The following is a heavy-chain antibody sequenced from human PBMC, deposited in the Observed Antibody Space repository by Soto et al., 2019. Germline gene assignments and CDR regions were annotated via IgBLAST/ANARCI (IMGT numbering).Heavy chain of an antibody. CDR1: GFTFSSYA. CDR3: ARGTPELYSSEPAGI. CDR2: ISYDGSNK. Sequence: QVQLVESGGGVVQPGRSLRLSCAASGFTFSSYAMHWVRQAPGKGLEWVAVISYDGSNKYYADSVKGRFTISRDNSKNTLYLQMNSLRAEDTAVYYCARGTPELYSSEPAGIWGQGTMVTVSS. D-gene: IGHD3-22*01. J-gene: IGHJ3*02. V-gene: IGHV3-30-3*01.